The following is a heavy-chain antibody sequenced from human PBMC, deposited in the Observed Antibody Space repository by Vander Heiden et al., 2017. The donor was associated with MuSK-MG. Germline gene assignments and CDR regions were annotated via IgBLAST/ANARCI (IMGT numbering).Heavy chain of an antibody. J-gene: IGHJ5*02. CDR3: ASENNYYDSSGYYYGNWFDP. Sequence: EVQLVESGGGLVKPGGSLRPSCAASGFTFSSYSMNWVRQAPGKGLEWVSSISISSSYIYYADSVKGRFTIARDNAKNSLYLQMNSLRAEDTAVYYCASENNYYDSSGYYYGNWFDPWGQGTLVTVSS. CDR1: GFTFSSYS. CDR2: ISISSSYI. D-gene: IGHD3-22*01. V-gene: IGHV3-21*01.